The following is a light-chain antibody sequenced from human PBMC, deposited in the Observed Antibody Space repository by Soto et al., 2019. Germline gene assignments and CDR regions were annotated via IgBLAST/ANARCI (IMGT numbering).Light chain of an antibody. CDR3: QQYGSSIWT. CDR2: GAS. CDR1: QRVGSSY. V-gene: IGKV3-20*01. J-gene: IGKJ1*01. Sequence: VFTHNPSTLSFPPGGRAALSCRASQRVGSSYLAWFQQKPGQAPRLLIYGASSRATGIPDRFSGSGSGTDFTLTISRLEPEDFAVYYCQQYGSSIWTFGQGTKVDIK.